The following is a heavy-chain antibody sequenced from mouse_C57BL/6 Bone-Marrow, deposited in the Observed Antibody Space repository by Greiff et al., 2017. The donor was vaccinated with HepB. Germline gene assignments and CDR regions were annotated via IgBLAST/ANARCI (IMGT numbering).Heavy chain of an antibody. CDR2: IYPRSGNT. V-gene: IGHV1-81*01. D-gene: IGHD1-1*01. CDR1: GYTFTSYG. Sequence: ESGAELARPGASVKLSCKASGYTFTSYGISWVKQRTGQGLEWIGEIYPRSGNTYYNEKFKGKATLTADKSSSTAYMELRSLTSEDSAVYFCARKVRLHAMDYWGQGTSVTVSS. J-gene: IGHJ4*01. CDR3: ARKVRLHAMDY.